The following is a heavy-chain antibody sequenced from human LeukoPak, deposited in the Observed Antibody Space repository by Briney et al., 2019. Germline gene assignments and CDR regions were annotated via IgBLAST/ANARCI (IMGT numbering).Heavy chain of an antibody. Sequence: ASVKVSCKVSGYTLTELSMHWVRQAPGKGLEWMGGFDLEDGETIYAQKFQGRVTMTEDTSTDTAYMELSSLRSEDTAVYYCATAPITMVRGVTCDYWGQGTLVTVSS. J-gene: IGHJ4*02. CDR1: GYTLTELS. V-gene: IGHV1-24*01. CDR2: FDLEDGET. CDR3: ATAPITMVRGVTCDY. D-gene: IGHD3-10*01.